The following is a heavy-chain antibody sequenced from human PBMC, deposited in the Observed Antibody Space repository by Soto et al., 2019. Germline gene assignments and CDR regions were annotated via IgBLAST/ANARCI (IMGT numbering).Heavy chain of an antibody. CDR1: GFPFAYYE. CDR3: AKIRRDCYNSDI. CDR2: ISSSGSPI. J-gene: IGHJ3*02. Sequence: PGGSVRLSCAASGFPFAYYEMNWVRQAPGKGLEWISYISSSGSPIYYADSVKGRFTISRDNAKNSLYLQMHSLRTGDTAVYYCAKIRRDCYNSDIWGQGTLVTVSS. V-gene: IGHV3-48*03. D-gene: IGHD2-21*01.